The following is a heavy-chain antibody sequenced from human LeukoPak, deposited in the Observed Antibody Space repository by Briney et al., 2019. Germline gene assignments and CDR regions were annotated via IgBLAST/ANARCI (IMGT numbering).Heavy chain of an antibody. V-gene: IGHV1-2*02. Sequence: GASVKVSCKASGYTFTGYYMHWVRQAPGQGLEWMGWINPNSGGTNYAQKFQGRVTMTRDTSISTAYMELSRLRSDDTALYYCARKLYYYDSSGPSGWFDPWGQGTLVTVSS. CDR1: GYTFTGYY. J-gene: IGHJ5*02. CDR2: INPNSGGT. CDR3: ARKLYYYDSSGPSGWFDP. D-gene: IGHD3-22*01.